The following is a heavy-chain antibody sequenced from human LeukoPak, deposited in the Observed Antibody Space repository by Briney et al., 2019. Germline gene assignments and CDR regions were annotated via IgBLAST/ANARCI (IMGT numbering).Heavy chain of an antibody. CDR1: GGSFSGYY. CDR3: ARQYMTTVTTFDY. Sequence: SETLSLTCAVYGGSFSGYYWSWIRQPPGKGLEWIGEINHSGSTNYNPSLKSRVTISVDTSKNQFSLKLSSVTAADTAVYYCARQYMTTVTTFDYWGQGTLVTVSS. CDR2: INHSGST. D-gene: IGHD4-17*01. J-gene: IGHJ4*02. V-gene: IGHV4-34*01.